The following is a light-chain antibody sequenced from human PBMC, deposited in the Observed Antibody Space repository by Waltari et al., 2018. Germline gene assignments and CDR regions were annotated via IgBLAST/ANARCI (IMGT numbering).Light chain of an antibody. CDR2: DAS. CDR1: QSVSSK. J-gene: IGKJ4*01. V-gene: IGKV3-11*01. CDR3: QHRNNWPLT. Sequence: EIVLTQSPATLSLSPGERATLSCRASQSVSSKLAWYQQKPGQAPRLLIYDASNRATDSAARFSGSGSGTDFTLTISSLKPEDFAVYYCQHRNNWPLTFGGGTKVEIK.